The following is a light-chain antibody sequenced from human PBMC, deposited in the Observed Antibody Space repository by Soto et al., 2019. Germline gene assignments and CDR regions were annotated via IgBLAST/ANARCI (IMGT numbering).Light chain of an antibody. Sequence: EIVLTQSPDTLSLSPGERATLSCRASQSVSSSYWAWYQQTPGQAPRLLIYGTSNRSTGIPDRFSGSGSGTEFTLTISRLEPEDFAVYYCQQYGNSRWTFGQGTKVEIK. CDR3: QQYGNSRWT. CDR1: QSVSSSY. J-gene: IGKJ1*01. CDR2: GTS. V-gene: IGKV3-20*01.